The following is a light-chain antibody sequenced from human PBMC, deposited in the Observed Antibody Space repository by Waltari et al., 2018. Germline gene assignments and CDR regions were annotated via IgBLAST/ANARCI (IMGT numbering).Light chain of an antibody. CDR3: QQNYDTPYS. V-gene: IGKV1-39*01. Sequence: DIQMTQSPSSLSASVGDRVTTNCRASQTITTYLNWYQHKPGRAPRLLIYAASTLQSGVPSRFSGSGSGTDFTLTISTLQPEDFATYYCQQNYDTPYSFGQGTNLEIK. J-gene: IGKJ2*03. CDR1: QTITTY. CDR2: AAS.